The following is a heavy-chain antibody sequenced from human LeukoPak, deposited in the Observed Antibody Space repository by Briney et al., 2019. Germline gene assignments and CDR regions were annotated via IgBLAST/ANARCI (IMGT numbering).Heavy chain of an antibody. J-gene: IGHJ6*02. CDR2: IYSGGST. CDR1: GFVVGGNY. Sequence: GGALRLSCAASGFVVGGNYMSWVRQAPGKGLEWVSVIYSGGSTYYADSVKGRFSTSRDSSTSTLFLQMDSLRVEDTAMYYCARPTDGDSTRYGMDVWGQGTTVIVSS. V-gene: IGHV3-53*01. D-gene: IGHD2-21*02. CDR3: ARPTDGDSTRYGMDV.